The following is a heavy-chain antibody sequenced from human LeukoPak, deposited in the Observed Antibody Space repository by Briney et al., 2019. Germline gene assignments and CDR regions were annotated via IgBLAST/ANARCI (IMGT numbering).Heavy chain of an antibody. Sequence: SETLSLTCAVHGGSFSGYYWSWIRQPPGKGLEWIGEINHSGSTNYNPSLKSRVTISVDTSKNQFSLKLSSVTAADTAVYYCARRLARGGGNYYYYYGMDVWGQGTTVTVSS. J-gene: IGHJ6*02. CDR3: ARRLARGGGNYYYYYGMDV. CDR2: INHSGST. D-gene: IGHD3-16*01. V-gene: IGHV4-34*01. CDR1: GGSFSGYY.